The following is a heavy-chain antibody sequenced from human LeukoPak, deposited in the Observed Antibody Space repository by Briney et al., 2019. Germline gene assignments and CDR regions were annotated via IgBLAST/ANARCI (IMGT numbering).Heavy chain of an antibody. CDR2: ISSSSSYI. V-gene: IGHV3-21*01. CDR3: ASLWCSGSPTFDY. J-gene: IGHJ4*02. Sequence: PGGSLRLSCAASGFTFSSYSMNWVRQAPGKGLEWVSSISSSSSYIYYADSVKGRFTISRDNAKNSLYLQMNSLRAEDTAVYYCASLWCSGSPTFDYWGQGTLVTVSS. CDR1: GFTFSSYS. D-gene: IGHD1-26*01.